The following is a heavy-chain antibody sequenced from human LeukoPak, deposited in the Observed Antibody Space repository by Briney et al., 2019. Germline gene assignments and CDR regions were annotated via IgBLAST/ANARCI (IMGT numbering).Heavy chain of an antibody. J-gene: IGHJ4*02. CDR1: GFTFSSYA. V-gene: IGHV3-23*01. CDR3: PKQSYASGWNPFDY. D-gene: IGHD6-19*01. CDR2: VSGGGVTT. Sequence: GGSLRLSCAASGFTFSSYAMSWVRQAPGKGLEWVSTVSGGGVTTYYADSAKGRFTISRDNSKNTLYLQMNSLTAEDTAVYYCPKQSYASGWNPFDYWGQGILVTASS.